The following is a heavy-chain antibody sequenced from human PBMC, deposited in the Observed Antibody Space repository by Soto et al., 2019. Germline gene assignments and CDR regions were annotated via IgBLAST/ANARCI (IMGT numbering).Heavy chain of an antibody. CDR1: GGSFSGYY. J-gene: IGHJ5*02. V-gene: IGHV4-34*01. CDR2: INHSGST. D-gene: IGHD6-19*01. CDR3: ARAKAVAGISGWFDP. Sequence: QVQLQQWGAGLLKPSETLSLTCAVYGGSFSGYYWSWIRQPPGKGLEWIGEINHSGSTNYNPSLKSRVTISVDTSKNQFSLKLSSVTAADTAVYYCARAKAVAGISGWFDPWGQGTLVTVSS.